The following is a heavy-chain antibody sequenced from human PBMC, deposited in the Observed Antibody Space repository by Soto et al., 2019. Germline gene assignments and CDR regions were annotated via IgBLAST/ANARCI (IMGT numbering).Heavy chain of an antibody. J-gene: IGHJ6*02. V-gene: IGHV6-1*01. D-gene: IGHD1-1*01. Sequence: SQTLSLTCAISGDSVSSNSAAWNWIRQSPSRGLEWLGRTYYRSKWYNDYAVSVKSRITINPDTSKNQFSLQLKSVTPEDTAVYYCAREMNDPWGSYYYFYGMDVWGQGTTVPVYS. CDR3: AREMNDPWGSYYYFYGMDV. CDR1: GDSVSSNSAA. CDR2: TYYRSKWYN.